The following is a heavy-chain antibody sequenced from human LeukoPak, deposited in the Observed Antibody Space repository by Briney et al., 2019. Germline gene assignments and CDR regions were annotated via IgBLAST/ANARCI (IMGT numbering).Heavy chain of an antibody. J-gene: IGHJ3*02. V-gene: IGHV3-23*01. CDR1: GFTFSSYA. CDR2: ISNSGGGT. D-gene: IGHD2-2*01. CDR3: AKAGCSSNTCYDAFDI. Sequence: GGSLRLSCAASGFTFSSYAMSWVRQAPGKGLEWVSGISNSGGGTDYPDSVGGRFTISRDNSKNTLFLQMNSLRAEDTAVYYCAKAGCSSNTCYDAFDIWGQGTMVTVSS.